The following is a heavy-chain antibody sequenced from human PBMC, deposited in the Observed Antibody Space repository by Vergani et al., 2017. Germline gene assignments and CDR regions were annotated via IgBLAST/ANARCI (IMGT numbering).Heavy chain of an antibody. CDR1: GGTFSSYA. D-gene: IGHD5-12*01. Sequence: QVQLVQSGAEVKKPGSSVKVSCKASGGTFSSYAISWVRQAPGQGLEWMGRIIPILGTANYAQKFQGRVTITADESTSTAYMELSSLRSEDTAVYYCAKENSGYEGSDYWGQGTLVTVSS. V-gene: IGHV1-69*11. CDR2: IIPILGTA. CDR3: AKENSGYEGSDY. J-gene: IGHJ4*02.